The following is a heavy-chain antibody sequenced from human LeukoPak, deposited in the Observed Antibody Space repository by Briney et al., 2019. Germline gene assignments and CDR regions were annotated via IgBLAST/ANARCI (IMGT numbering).Heavy chain of an antibody. CDR2: LNPNSGGT. V-gene: IGHV1-2*02. CDR3: ARDLDNYSGSGSYYNGDPLFQH. CDR1: GYTFSGYY. J-gene: IGHJ1*01. Sequence: ASVKDSCKASGYTFSGYYMHWVRQAPGQGLEWMGWLNPNSGGTNYAQNFQGRVTMTSDTSISTGYMELSRLRSDDTAVYYCARDLDNYSGSGSYYNGDPLFQHWGQGTLVTVSS. D-gene: IGHD3-10*01.